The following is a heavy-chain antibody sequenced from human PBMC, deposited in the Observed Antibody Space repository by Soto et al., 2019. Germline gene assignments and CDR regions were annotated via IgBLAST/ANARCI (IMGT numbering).Heavy chain of an antibody. CDR1: GYTFTGYY. Sequence: ASVKVSCKTSGYTFTGYYIHWVRQAPGQGLEWMGWINPNSGGTNYAQKFQGRVTMIRDTSISTAYMEVSSLRSDDTAVYFCARGYFDYWGQGTLVTVSS. CDR3: ARGYFDY. J-gene: IGHJ4*02. V-gene: IGHV1-2*02. CDR2: INPNSGGT.